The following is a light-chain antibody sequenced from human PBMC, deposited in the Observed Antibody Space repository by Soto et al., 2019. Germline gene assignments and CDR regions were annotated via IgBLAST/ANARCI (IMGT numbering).Light chain of an antibody. CDR3: QRYNIFHLN. Sequence: EIIITQSPATLSVSPGEGATLSCRASQGIGDTLAWYQHKPGQTPRLLIYDTSTRATGVPARFSGSRSGTDFTLPINCLQSDDFTVYYCQRYNIFHLNFGGGPTVDIK. CDR1: QGIGDT. J-gene: IGKJ4*01. V-gene: IGKV3-15*01. CDR2: DTS.